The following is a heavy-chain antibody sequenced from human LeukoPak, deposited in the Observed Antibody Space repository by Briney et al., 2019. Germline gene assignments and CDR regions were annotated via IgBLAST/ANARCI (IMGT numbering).Heavy chain of an antibody. V-gene: IGHV4-30-2*01. CDR3: ARDSGYYDSSGYYLYYFDY. J-gene: IGHJ4*02. D-gene: IGHD3-22*01. CDR2: IYHSGST. Sequence: PSQTLSLTCAVSGGSISSGGYSWSWIRQPPGKGLEWIGYIYHSGSTYYNPSLKSRVTISVDRSKNQFSLKLSSVTAADTAVYYCARDSGYYDSSGYYLYYFDYWGQGTLVTVSS. CDR1: GGSISSGGYS.